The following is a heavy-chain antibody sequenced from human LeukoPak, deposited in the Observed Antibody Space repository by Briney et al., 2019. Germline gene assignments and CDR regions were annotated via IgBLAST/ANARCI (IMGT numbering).Heavy chain of an antibody. CDR2: ISAYNGNT. Sequence: EASVKVSCKASGYTFTSYGISWVRQAPGQGLEWMGWISAYNGNTNYAQKLQGRVTMTTDTSTSTAYMELRSLRSDDTAVYYCARDFLLRDIVVVPAAIGMDVWGQGTTVTVSS. CDR1: GYTFTSYG. D-gene: IGHD2-2*02. V-gene: IGHV1-18*01. CDR3: ARDFLLRDIVVVPAAIGMDV. J-gene: IGHJ6*02.